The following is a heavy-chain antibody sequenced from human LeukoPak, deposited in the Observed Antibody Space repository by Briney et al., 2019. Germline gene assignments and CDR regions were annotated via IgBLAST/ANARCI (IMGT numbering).Heavy chain of an antibody. Sequence: GASVKVSCEASGGTFSSYAISWVRQAPGQGLEWMGGIIPIFGTANYAQKFQGRVTITADESTSTAYMELSSLRSEDTAVYYCARRYYYYMDVWGKGTTVTVSS. J-gene: IGHJ6*03. V-gene: IGHV1-69*01. CDR1: GGTFSSYA. CDR3: ARRYYYYMDV. CDR2: IIPIFGTA.